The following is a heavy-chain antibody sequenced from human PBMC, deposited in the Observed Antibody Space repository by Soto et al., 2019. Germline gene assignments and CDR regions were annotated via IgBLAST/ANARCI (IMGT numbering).Heavy chain of an antibody. D-gene: IGHD3-22*01. CDR3: AKDVRSSGYYGSYGMDV. CDR1: GFTFSSYA. CDR2: ISGSGGST. V-gene: IGHV3-23*01. J-gene: IGHJ6*02. Sequence: GGSLRLSCAASGFTFSSYAMSWVRQAPGKGLEWVSAISGSGGSTYYADSVKGRFTISRDNSKNTLYLQMNSLRAEDTAVYYCAKDVRSSGYYGSYGMDVWGQGNTVTVSS.